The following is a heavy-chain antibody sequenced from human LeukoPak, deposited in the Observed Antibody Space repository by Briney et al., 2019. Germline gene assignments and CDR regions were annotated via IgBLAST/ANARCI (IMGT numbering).Heavy chain of an antibody. CDR2: ISGNGLGT. CDR1: GSTFSRNA. Sequence: GGSLRLSCAASGSTFSRNAMNWVRQAPGKGLEWVAAISGNGLGTYYADSVKGRFNISRDNSRNTLYLHMNSLRIEDTAFYYCAKDANFLRSSGYLIPIDFWGQGTLVTVSS. D-gene: IGHD3-22*01. J-gene: IGHJ4*02. CDR3: AKDANFLRSSGYLIPIDF. V-gene: IGHV3-23*01.